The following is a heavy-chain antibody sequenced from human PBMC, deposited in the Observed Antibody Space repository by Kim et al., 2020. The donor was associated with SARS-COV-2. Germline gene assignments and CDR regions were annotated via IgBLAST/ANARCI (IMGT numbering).Heavy chain of an antibody. Sequence: GESLKISCRGSGYKFPSYWIGWVRQMPGKGLEWMGIIYPGDSDTRYSPSFQGQDTISADKSTTTAYLQWSSLKASDTAMYYCARSAGPYDYYFDYWGQGTLVTVSS. CDR3: ARSAGPYDYYFDY. J-gene: IGHJ4*02. CDR2: IYPGDSDT. D-gene: IGHD3-16*01. V-gene: IGHV5-51*01. CDR1: GYKFPSYW.